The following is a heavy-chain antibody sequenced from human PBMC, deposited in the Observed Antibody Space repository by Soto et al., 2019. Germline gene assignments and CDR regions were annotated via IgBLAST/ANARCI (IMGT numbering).Heavy chain of an antibody. J-gene: IGHJ3*02. CDR2: IKQDGSEK. CDR3: AGGQSDELLWFGDDDAFDI. V-gene: IGHV3-7*03. D-gene: IGHD3-10*01. Sequence: EVQLVESGGGLVQPGGSLRLSCAASGFTFSSYWMSWVRQAPGKGLEWVANIKQDGSEKYYVDSVKGRFTISRDNAKNSLYLQMNSLRAGDTAVYYCAGGQSDELLWFGDDDAFDIWGQGTMVTVSS. CDR1: GFTFSSYW.